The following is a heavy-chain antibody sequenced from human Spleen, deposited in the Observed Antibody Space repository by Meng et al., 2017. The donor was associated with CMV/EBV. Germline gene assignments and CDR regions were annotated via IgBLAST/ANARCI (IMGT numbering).Heavy chain of an antibody. CDR3: ALQQQGMALYALLIF. CDR2: INPNSGGT. J-gene: IGHJ4*02. CDR1: GYTFTGYY. Sequence: ASVKVSCKASGYTFTGYYIHWVRQAPGQGLEWMGWINPNSGGTNYAQKFQGRVTLIRDTSITTAYMDISSLTSDDTAVYYCALQQQGMALYALLIFWGQGTLVTVSS. D-gene: IGHD1/OR15-1a*01. V-gene: IGHV1-2*02.